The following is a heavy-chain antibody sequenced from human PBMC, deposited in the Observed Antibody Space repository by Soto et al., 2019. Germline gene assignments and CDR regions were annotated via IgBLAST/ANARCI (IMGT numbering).Heavy chain of an antibody. CDR1: GFTFSSYG. CDR3: ARDFNFIFDDFADMRWNFDP. D-gene: IGHD3-3*02. Sequence: PGGSLRLSCAASGFTFSSYGMHWVRQAPGKGLEWAAVISYDGSNKYYADSVKGRFTISRDNSKNTLYLQMNSLRSVTAADTAVYYCARDFNFIFDDFADMRWNFDPWGQGTLVTVSS. CDR2: ISYDGSNK. V-gene: IGHV3-30*03. J-gene: IGHJ5*02.